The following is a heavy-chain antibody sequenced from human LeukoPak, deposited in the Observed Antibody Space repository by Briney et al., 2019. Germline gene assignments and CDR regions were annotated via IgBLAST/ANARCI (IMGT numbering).Heavy chain of an antibody. CDR2: IYYDGSNK. Sequence: GGSLRLSCAASGLIFRNYGMHWVRQAPGKGLEWVAIIYYDGSNKYYADSVKGRFTISKDTSKNTLYLQMNSLRAEDTAVYYCARDRKITFGGVIVIPYYFDYWGQGTLVTVSS. CDR1: GLIFRNYG. D-gene: IGHD3-16*02. V-gene: IGHV3-33*01. J-gene: IGHJ4*02. CDR3: ARDRKITFGGVIVIPYYFDY.